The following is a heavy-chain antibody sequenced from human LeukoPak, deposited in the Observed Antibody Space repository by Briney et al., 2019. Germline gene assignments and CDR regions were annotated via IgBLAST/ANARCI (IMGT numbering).Heavy chain of an antibody. Sequence: GGSLRLSCAASGFTFSDHAMDWVRQAPGEGMEWVGRIRNKANSYTTEYAATVQDRFTVSRDDSMNSLYLQMNSMKTEDTAVYYCTRLVGANDWGQGTLVTVSS. V-gene: IGHV3-72*01. CDR2: IRNKANSYTT. J-gene: IGHJ4*02. D-gene: IGHD1-26*01. CDR1: GFTFSDHA. CDR3: TRLVGAND.